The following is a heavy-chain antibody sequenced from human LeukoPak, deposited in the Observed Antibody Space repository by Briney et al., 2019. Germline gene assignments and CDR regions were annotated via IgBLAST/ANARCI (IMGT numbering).Heavy chain of an antibody. J-gene: IGHJ6*03. D-gene: IGHD6-13*01. CDR3: ARDVEQQRAYYMDV. Sequence: GGSLRLSCAASGFTFSSYGMHWVRQAPGKGLEWVAVISFDASNKYYADSVKGRFTISRDNSKNTLYLQMNSLRAEDTAVYYCARDVEQQRAYYMDVWAKGPRSPSP. CDR2: ISFDASNK. V-gene: IGHV3-30*03. CDR1: GFTFSSYG.